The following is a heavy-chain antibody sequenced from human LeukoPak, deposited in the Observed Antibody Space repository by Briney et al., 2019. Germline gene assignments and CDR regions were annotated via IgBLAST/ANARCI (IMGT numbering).Heavy chain of an antibody. V-gene: IGHV3-48*01. Sequence: PGGSLRLSCAASGFTFSSYSMNWVRQAPGKGLEWVSYISSSSSTIYYADSVKGRFTISRDNAKNSLYLQMNSLRAEDTAVYYCAKTQASMVRGVRGAFDIWGQGTMVTVSS. CDR2: ISSSSSTI. J-gene: IGHJ3*02. D-gene: IGHD3-10*01. CDR3: AKTQASMVRGVRGAFDI. CDR1: GFTFSSYS.